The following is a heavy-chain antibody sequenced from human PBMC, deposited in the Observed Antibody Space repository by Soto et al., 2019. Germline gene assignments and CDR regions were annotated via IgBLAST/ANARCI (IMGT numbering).Heavy chain of an antibody. V-gene: IGHV5-51*01. CDR2: IYPGDSDT. CDR3: ARRLGRYYYDSSGYSDY. J-gene: IGHJ4*02. D-gene: IGHD3-22*01. Sequence: PGESLKISCKGSGYSFTSYWIGWVRQMPGKGLEWMGIIYPGDSDTRYSPSFQGQVTISADKSISTAYLQWSSLKASDTAMYYCARRLGRYYYDSSGYSDYWGQGTLVTVSS. CDR1: GYSFTSYW.